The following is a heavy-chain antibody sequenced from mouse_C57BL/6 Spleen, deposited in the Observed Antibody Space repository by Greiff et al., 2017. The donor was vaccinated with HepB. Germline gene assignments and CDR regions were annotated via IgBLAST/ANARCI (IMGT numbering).Heavy chain of an antibody. D-gene: IGHD2-4*01. CDR1: GYTFTDYY. CDR3: ARSYYDYVYYYAMDS. CDR2: INPNNGGT. Sequence: EVQLQQSGPELVKPGASVKISCKASGYTFTDYYMNWVKQSHGKSLEWIGDINPNNGGTSYNQKFKGKATLTVDKSSSTAYMELRSLTSEDSAFYCCARSYYDYVYYYAMDSWNQGASGTVSS. J-gene: IGHJ4*01. V-gene: IGHV1-26*01.